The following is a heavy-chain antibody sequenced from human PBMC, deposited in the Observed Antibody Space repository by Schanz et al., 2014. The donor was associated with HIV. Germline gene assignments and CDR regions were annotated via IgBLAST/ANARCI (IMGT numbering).Heavy chain of an antibody. CDR1: GYTFTNYF. J-gene: IGHJ4*02. Sequence: QVQLVQSGAEVKKPGASVKVSCKASGYTFTNYFIHWVRQAPGQGLEWMGVIDPEGGGTKFAREFQGRVTMTRDTSTSTVYMQLSSLTSDDTAVYYCARGDILTGLYPYYFDSWGQGTLATVSS. CDR3: ARGDILTGLYPYYFDS. CDR2: IDPEGGGT. D-gene: IGHD3-9*01. V-gene: IGHV1-46*01.